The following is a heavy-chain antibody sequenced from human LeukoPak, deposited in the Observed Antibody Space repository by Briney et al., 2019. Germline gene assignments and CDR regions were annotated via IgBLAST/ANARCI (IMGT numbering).Heavy chain of an antibody. CDR3: AKDRATTGYYVLDY. D-gene: IGHD1-26*01. J-gene: IGHJ4*02. CDR2: LSGSGGST. CDR1: GFTFSSYG. V-gene: IGHV3-23*01. Sequence: PGGTLRLSCAAPGFTFSSYGMSWVRQAPGKGLEWVSGLSGSGGSTYYADSVKGRFTISRDNSKNTLYLQMNNLRAEDTAVYYCAKDRATTGYYVLDYWGQGTLVTVSS.